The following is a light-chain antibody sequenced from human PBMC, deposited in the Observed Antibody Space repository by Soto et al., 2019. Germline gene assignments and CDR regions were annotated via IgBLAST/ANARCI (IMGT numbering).Light chain of an antibody. CDR2: EVT. V-gene: IGLV2-8*01. CDR1: SSDVGGYDY. J-gene: IGLJ1*01. Sequence: QSVLTQPPSASGSPGQSVTISCTGTSSDVGGYDYVSWYQQHPGKAPKLMIYEVTIRPSGVSDRFSGSKSGNTASLTVSGLQAEDEADYYCSSYIGGNPPYVSGTGTKVTVL. CDR3: SSYIGGNPPYV.